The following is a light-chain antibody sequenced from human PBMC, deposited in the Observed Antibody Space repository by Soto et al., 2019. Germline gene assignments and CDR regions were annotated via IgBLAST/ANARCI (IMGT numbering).Light chain of an antibody. CDR3: MQGTHWPPT. V-gene: IGKV2-30*01. CDR1: QSLVYSDGNTY. Sequence: DVVLTQSPLSLAVTLGQPASISCRSSQSLVYSDGNTYLNWFQQRPGQSPRRLIYKVSNRDSGVPDRFSGSGSGTDFTLKISRVGGEDVGIYFCMQGTHWPPTFGQGTKVEVK. CDR2: KVS. J-gene: IGKJ1*01.